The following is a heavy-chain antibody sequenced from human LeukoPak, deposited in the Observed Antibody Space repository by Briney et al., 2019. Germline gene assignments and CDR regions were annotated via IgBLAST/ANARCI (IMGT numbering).Heavy chain of an antibody. D-gene: IGHD3-9*01. V-gene: IGHV4-61*02. CDR3: ASGLRYFDLYY. Sequence: SQTLSLTCTVSGGSISSGSYYWSWIRQPAGKGLEWIGRIYTSGSTNYNPSLKSRVTISVDTSKNQFSLKLSSVTAADAAVYYCASGLRYFDLYYWGQGTLVTVSS. CDR2: IYTSGST. CDR1: GGSISSGSYY. J-gene: IGHJ4*02.